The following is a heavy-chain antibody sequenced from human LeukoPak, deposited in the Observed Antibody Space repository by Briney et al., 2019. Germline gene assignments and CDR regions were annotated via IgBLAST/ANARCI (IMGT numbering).Heavy chain of an antibody. CDR3: ARAPGYGSGQ. Sequence: ASVKVSCKASGYTFTGNYIHWVRQAPGQGLEWMGWINPNSGGTNYAQKFQGRVTMTRDTSIGSAYMELSRLTSDGTAVYYCARAPGYGSGQWGQGTLVTVSS. J-gene: IGHJ4*02. V-gene: IGHV1-2*02. CDR2: INPNSGGT. D-gene: IGHD3-10*01. CDR1: GYTFTGNY.